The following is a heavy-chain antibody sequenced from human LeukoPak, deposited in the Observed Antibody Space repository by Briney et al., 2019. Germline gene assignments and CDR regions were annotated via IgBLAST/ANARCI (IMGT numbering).Heavy chain of an antibody. CDR1: GYTFITYG. J-gene: IGHJ4*02. Sequence: ASVKVSCKASGYTFITYGISWVRQAPGQGLEWMGWSSAYNGDTKYEQKLHGRVTMTTDTSTSTAYMELRSLRSDDTAVYYCGRGPFCSGATCYSQYFDYWGQGTLVTVSS. CDR3: GRGPFCSGATCYSQYFDY. CDR2: SSAYNGDT. D-gene: IGHD2-15*01. V-gene: IGHV1-18*01.